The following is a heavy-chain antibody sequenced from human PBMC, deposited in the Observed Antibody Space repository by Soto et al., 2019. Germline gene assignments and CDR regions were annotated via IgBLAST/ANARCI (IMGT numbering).Heavy chain of an antibody. D-gene: IGHD2-21*02. CDR1: GVTFSSYA. V-gene: IGHV1-69*01. Sequence: QVQLVQSGAEVKKPGSSVKVSCKASGVTFSSYAISWVRQAPGQGLEWMGGIIPIFGTANYAQKFQGRVTITADESTSTAYMELSSLRSEDTAVYYCARDQCGGDCYSIYYYYGMDVWGQGTTVTVSS. J-gene: IGHJ6*02. CDR2: IIPIFGTA. CDR3: ARDQCGGDCYSIYYYYGMDV.